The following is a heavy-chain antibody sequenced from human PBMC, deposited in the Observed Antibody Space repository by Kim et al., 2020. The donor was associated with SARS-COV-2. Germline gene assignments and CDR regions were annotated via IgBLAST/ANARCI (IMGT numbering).Heavy chain of an antibody. Sequence: VKGRFTISRDNSKNTLYLQMNSLRAEDTAVYYCAKERHGYSSSSYCYFDYWGQGTLVTVSS. D-gene: IGHD6-13*01. CDR3: AKERHGYSSSSYCYFDY. J-gene: IGHJ4*02. V-gene: IGHV3-23*01.